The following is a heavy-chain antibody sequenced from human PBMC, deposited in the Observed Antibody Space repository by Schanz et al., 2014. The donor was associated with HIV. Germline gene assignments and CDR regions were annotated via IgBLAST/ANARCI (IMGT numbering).Heavy chain of an antibody. CDR2: INHSGST. Sequence: QVQLQQWGAGLLKPSETLSLTCAVYGGSFSGYYWSWIRQPPGKGLEWIGEINHSGSTNYKPSLKSRVPISVDTPKNQFSLKLSSVTAADTAVYYCAAFYSNYLYYYYGMDVWGQGTTVTVSS. CDR1: GGSFSGYY. CDR3: AAFYSNYLYYYYGMDV. J-gene: IGHJ6*02. D-gene: IGHD4-4*01. V-gene: IGHV4-34*01.